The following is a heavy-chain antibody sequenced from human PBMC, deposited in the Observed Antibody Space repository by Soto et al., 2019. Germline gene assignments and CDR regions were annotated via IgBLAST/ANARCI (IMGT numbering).Heavy chain of an antibody. D-gene: IGHD4-17*01. CDR3: AKSLRTTAATGYWFDP. J-gene: IGHJ5*02. Sequence: EVQVLESGGGLVQPGGSLILSCIASGLTLSNYAMTWVRQAPGRGQEWVSTVTGSGSTYYADSVKGRFTIFRDNSKNILYLQMNSLRAEDTAIYYCAKSLRTTAATGYWFDPWGQGSQVTVSS. V-gene: IGHV3-23*01. CDR2: VTGSGST. CDR1: GLTLSNYA.